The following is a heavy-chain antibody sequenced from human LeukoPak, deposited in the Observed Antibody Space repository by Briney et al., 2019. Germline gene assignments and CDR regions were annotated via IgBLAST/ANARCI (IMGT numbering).Heavy chain of an antibody. V-gene: IGHV4-39*02. J-gene: IGHJ4*02. Sequence: SETLSLTCTVSGGSISSSSYYWGWIRQPPGKGLEWIGSIYYSGSTYYNPSLKSRVTISVDTSKNQFSLKLSSVTAADTAVYYCARETGQIDYWGQGTLVTVSS. CDR1: GGSISSSSYY. D-gene: IGHD7-27*01. CDR2: IYYSGST. CDR3: ARETGQIDY.